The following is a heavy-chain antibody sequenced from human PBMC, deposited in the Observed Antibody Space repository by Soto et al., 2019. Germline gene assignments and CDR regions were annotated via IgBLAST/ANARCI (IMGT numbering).Heavy chain of an antibody. CDR3: AIASYDSSGYYLDYYYGMDV. D-gene: IGHD3-22*01. V-gene: IGHV4-34*01. J-gene: IGHJ6*02. CDR2: INHSGST. Sequence: NPSETLSLTCAVYGGSFSGYYWSWIRQPPGKGLEWIGEINHSGSTNYNPSLKSRVTISVDTSKNQFSLKLSSVTAADTAVYYCAIASYDSSGYYLDYYYGMDVWGQGTTVTVSS. CDR1: GGSFSGYY.